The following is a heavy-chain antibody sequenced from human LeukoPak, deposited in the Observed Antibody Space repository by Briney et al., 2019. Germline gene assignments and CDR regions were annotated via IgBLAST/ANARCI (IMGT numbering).Heavy chain of an antibody. CDR1: GGSISNYY. Sequence: SETLSLTCTVSGGSISNYYWSWIRQPPGKGLEWIGYIYYSGSTNYNPSLNSRVTISLDTSKNQFSLKMTSVTAADTAVYYCARDLLADTTGTVDYWGQGTLDTVSS. V-gene: IGHV4-59*01. J-gene: IGHJ4*02. CDR3: ARDLLADTTGTVDY. D-gene: IGHD1-1*01. CDR2: IYYSGST.